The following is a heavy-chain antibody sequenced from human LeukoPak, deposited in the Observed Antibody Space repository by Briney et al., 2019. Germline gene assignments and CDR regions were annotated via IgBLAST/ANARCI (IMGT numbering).Heavy chain of an antibody. Sequence: RSGGSLRLSCAASGFTFSSYGMHWVRQAPGKGLEWVAAISDDGSNKYYADSVKGRFTISRDNAKNTLYLQMNSLRAEDTAVYYCARGGSSWSGYFQHWGQGTLVTVSS. V-gene: IGHV3-30*03. D-gene: IGHD6-13*01. CDR1: GFTFSSYG. CDR2: ISDDGSNK. J-gene: IGHJ1*01. CDR3: ARGGSSWSGYFQH.